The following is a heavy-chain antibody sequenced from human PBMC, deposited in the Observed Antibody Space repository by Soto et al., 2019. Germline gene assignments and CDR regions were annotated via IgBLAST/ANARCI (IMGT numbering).Heavy chain of an antibody. CDR1: GFTFSSYA. V-gene: IGHV3-30*02. Sequence: GGSLRLSCAASGFTFSSYALHWVRQAPGKGLEWVAFIQYDGRDEYYADSVRGRFTISRDNSKNTLYLQMNNLRPEDTAVYYCAKAXSDQGCRGGRCQRTMQHWGPGTVVTVSS. J-gene: IGHJ4*02. CDR3: AKAXSDQGCRGGRCQRTMQH. D-gene: IGHD2-15*01. CDR2: IQYDGRDE.